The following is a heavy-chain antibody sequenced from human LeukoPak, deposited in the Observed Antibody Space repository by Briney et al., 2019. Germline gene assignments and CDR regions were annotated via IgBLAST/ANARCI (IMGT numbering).Heavy chain of an antibody. CDR2: IDHSGST. CDR3: ARVLEGSSGQHWYFDL. Sequence: PSETLSLTCAVYGGSFSGYYWSWIRQPPGKGLEWIGEIDHSGSTNYNPSLKSRVTISVDTSKNQFSLRLSSVTAADTAVYYCARVLEGSSGQHWYFDLWGRGTLVTVSS. V-gene: IGHV4-34*01. J-gene: IGHJ2*01. CDR1: GGSFSGYY. D-gene: IGHD6-19*01.